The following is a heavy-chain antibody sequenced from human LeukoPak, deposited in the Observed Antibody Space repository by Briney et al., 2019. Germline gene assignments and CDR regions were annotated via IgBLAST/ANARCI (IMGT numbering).Heavy chain of an antibody. J-gene: IGHJ5*02. Sequence: GGSLRLSSAASGFTFSSYGMHWVRQAPGKGLEWVAFIRYDGSNKYYADSVKGRFTISRDNSKNTLYLQMNSLRAEDTAVYYCAKVRLRLGELSGWFDPWGQGTLVTVSS. D-gene: IGHD3-16*02. CDR2: IRYDGSNK. V-gene: IGHV3-30*02. CDR1: GFTFSSYG. CDR3: AKVRLRLGELSGWFDP.